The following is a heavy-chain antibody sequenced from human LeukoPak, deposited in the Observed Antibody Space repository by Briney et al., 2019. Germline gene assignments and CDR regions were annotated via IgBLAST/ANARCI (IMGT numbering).Heavy chain of an antibody. Sequence: SETLSLTCTVSGGSITSSSHYWGWIRQPPGRVLEWIGSIYYSGSTYYNPSLKSRVTISVDTSKNQFSLKLSSVTAAETAVYYCARELVRDRFDPWGQGTLVTVSS. CDR2: IYYSGST. V-gene: IGHV4-39*02. D-gene: IGHD3-10*01. J-gene: IGHJ5*02. CDR1: GGSITSSSHY. CDR3: ARELVRDRFDP.